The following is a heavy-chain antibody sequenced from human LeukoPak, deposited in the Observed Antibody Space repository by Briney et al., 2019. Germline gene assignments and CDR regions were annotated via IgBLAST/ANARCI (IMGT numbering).Heavy chain of an antibody. J-gene: IGHJ4*02. Sequence: SLRPSCAASGFSLSSLEMKWVRQAPGKGLEGLSYMSSSGSTINYAGYGKGRFTISRDNGKNSLYLQMNSLRAEDTAVYYCARAYSSSIFDYWGQGTLVTVSS. D-gene: IGHD6-6*01. CDR1: GFSLSSLE. CDR3: ARAYSSSIFDY. CDR2: MSSSGSTI. V-gene: IGHV3-48*03.